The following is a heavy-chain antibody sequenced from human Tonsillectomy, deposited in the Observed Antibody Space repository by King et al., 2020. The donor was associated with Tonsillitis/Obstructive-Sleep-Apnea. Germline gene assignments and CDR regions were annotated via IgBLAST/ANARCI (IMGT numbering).Heavy chain of an antibody. Sequence: VQLQESGPGLVKPSETLSLTCTVSGGAISSYYWSWIRQPPGKGLDWIGYIYYSGSTNYNPSLKSRVTISIDTSKNQFSLKLSSVTAADTAVYYCARGTVNIDLWGRGTLVTVSS. J-gene: IGHJ2*01. CDR2: IYYSGST. V-gene: IGHV4-59*01. D-gene: IGHD4-17*01. CDR1: GGAISSYY. CDR3: ARGTVNIDL.